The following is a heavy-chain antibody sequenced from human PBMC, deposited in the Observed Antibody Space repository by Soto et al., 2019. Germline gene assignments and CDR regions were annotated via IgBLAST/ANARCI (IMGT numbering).Heavy chain of an antibody. V-gene: IGHV1-69*02. CDR2: IIPILGIA. Sequence: QVQLVQSGAEVKKPGSSVKVSCKASGGTFSSYTISWVRQAPGQGLEWMGRIIPILGIANYAQKFQGRVTITADKSTGTAYMGLRSLRAEDTAVYYCARVYVDLEGGMGYWGQGTLVTVSS. CDR1: GGTFSSYT. CDR3: ARVYVDLEGGMGY. J-gene: IGHJ4*02. D-gene: IGHD4-17*01.